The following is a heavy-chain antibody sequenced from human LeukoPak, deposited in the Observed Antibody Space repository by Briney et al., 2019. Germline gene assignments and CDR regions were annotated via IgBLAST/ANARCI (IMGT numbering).Heavy chain of an antibody. CDR3: ATSTPYYYDSSGYSEGLIN. V-gene: IGHV1-24*01. J-gene: IGHJ4*02. CDR1: GYTLTELS. Sequence: ASVKVSCKVSGYTLTELSMHWVRQAPGKGLEWMGGFDPEDGETIYAQKFQGRVTMTEDTSTDTAYMERSSLRSEDTAVYYCATSTPYYYDSSGYSEGLINWGQGTLVTVSS. D-gene: IGHD3-22*01. CDR2: FDPEDGET.